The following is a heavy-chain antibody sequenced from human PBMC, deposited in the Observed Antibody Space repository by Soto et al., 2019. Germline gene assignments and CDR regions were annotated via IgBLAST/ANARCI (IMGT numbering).Heavy chain of an antibody. CDR2: ISYDGSIK. D-gene: IGHD3-22*01. Sequence: ESGGGVVQPGRSLRLSCAASGFTFGSYAMHWVRQAPGKSLEWVAVISYDGSIKYYADSVKGRFTISRDNSKSTLYLQMNSLIAEDTAVYYCARDTSYYYDNSGLNWFDPWGQGTLVTVSS. CDR3: ARDTSYYYDNSGLNWFDP. J-gene: IGHJ5*02. V-gene: IGHV3-30-3*01. CDR1: GFTFGSYA.